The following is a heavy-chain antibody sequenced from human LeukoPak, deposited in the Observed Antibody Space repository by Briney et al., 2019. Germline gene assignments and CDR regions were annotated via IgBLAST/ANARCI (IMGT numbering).Heavy chain of an antibody. CDR1: GGSISSSSYY. Sequence: SETLSLTCTVSGGSISSSSYYWSWIRQPPGKGLEWIGEINHSGSTNYNPSLKSRVTISVDTSKNQFSLKLSSVTAADTAVYYCARAFPLHCSGGSCYGHWFDPWGQGTLVTVSS. D-gene: IGHD2-15*01. CDR3: ARAFPLHCSGGSCYGHWFDP. J-gene: IGHJ5*02. V-gene: IGHV4-39*07. CDR2: INHSGST.